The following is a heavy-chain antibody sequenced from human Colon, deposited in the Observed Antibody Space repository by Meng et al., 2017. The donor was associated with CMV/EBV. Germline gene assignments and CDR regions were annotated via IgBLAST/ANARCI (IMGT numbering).Heavy chain of an antibody. D-gene: IGHD4-17*01. V-gene: IGHV4-39*07. J-gene: IGHJ4*02. CDR1: GGSINSSTYY. CDR2: IYYSGYT. CDR3: ATDYGDYYFDR. Sequence: QLQLQGSGPGLVKPSETLSLTCTVSGGSINSSTYYWGWIRQTPGKGLEWIGNIYYSGYTYYNPSLKSRLTISVDTSKNQFSLKLTSVTAADTAVYYCATDYGDYYFDRWGQGTLVTVSS.